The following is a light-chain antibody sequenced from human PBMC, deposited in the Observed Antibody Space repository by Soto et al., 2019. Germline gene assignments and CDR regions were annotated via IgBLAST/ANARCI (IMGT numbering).Light chain of an antibody. J-gene: IGKJ4*01. CDR2: DAS. V-gene: IGKV3D-20*01. CDR3: QQYSPSPT. CDR1: QTVSSSY. Sequence: EIVLTQSPATLSLSPGERATLSCGASQTVSSSYLAWYQQKPGLAPRLLIYDASSGATGIPDRFGGSGSGTYITLTSSLLEAEVFAFYYCQQYSPSPTFGGGTKVEIK.